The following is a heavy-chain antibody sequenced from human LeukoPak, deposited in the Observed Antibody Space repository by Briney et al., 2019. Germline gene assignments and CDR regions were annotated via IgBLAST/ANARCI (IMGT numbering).Heavy chain of an antibody. CDR1: GFTFSSYA. Sequence: GRSLRLSCAASGFTFSSYAMHWVRQAPGKGLEWVAVISYDGSNKYYADSVKGRFTVSRDNAKNSLYLQMNNLRAEDTAVYYCAKSVNSYYDWFDPWGQGTLVIVSS. V-gene: IGHV3-30-3*01. CDR2: ISYDGSNK. D-gene: IGHD3-22*01. CDR3: AKSVNSYYDWFDP. J-gene: IGHJ5*02.